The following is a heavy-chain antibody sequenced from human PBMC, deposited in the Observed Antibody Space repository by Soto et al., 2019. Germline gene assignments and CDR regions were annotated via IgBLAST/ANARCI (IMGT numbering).Heavy chain of an antibody. CDR1: GGSVSSCIYY. J-gene: IGHJ4*02. CDR2: IYYSGST. Sequence: PSDTLSLTCTVSGGSVSSCIYYWSWIRQPPGKGLEWIGYIYYSGSTNYNPSLKSRVTMSVDTSKNQFSLKLSSVTAADTAVYYCASLFSYDSSGYPYFDYWGQGTLVTVSS. CDR3: ASLFSYDSSGYPYFDY. D-gene: IGHD3-22*01. V-gene: IGHV4-61*01.